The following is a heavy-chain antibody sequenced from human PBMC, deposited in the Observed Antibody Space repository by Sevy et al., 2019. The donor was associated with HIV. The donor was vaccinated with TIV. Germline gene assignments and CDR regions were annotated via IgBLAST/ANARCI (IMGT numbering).Heavy chain of an antibody. CDR3: ARFSGGYNPIPYYYGMDV. J-gene: IGHJ6*02. V-gene: IGHV4-4*02. Sequence: SETLSLTCAVSGGSISSSNWWSWVRQPPGKGLEWIGEIYHSGSTNYNPSLKSRVTISVDKSKNQFSLKLSSVTAADTAVYYCARFSGGYNPIPYYYGMDVWGQRTTVTVSS. D-gene: IGHD1-1*01. CDR1: GGSISSSNW. CDR2: IYHSGST.